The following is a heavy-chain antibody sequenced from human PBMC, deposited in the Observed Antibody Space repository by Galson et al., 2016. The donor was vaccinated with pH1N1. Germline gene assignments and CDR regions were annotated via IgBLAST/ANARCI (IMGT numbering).Heavy chain of an antibody. CDR3: ASPAMVRGAVYYHFGMDI. CDR2: IIPIFGTT. V-gene: IGHV1-69*13. D-gene: IGHD3-10*01. CDR1: GGTFSNSA. J-gene: IGHJ6*02. Sequence: SVKVSCKASGGTFSNSAVSWVRQAPGQGLEWMGGIIPIFGTTKYAQKIQGRVTITADQLTSTSYMELSSLRSEDTAVYYCASPAMVRGAVYYHFGMDIWGQGTTVTVSS.